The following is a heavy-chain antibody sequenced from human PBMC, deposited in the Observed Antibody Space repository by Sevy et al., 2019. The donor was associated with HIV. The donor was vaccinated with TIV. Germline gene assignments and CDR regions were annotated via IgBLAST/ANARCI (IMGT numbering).Heavy chain of an antibody. CDR1: GFTFSSYS. CDR3: ARHRLGYCSRTSCSAGDF. V-gene: IGHV3-48*01. CDR2: ISSSSSTI. Sequence: GGSLRLSCAASGFTFSSYSMNWVRQAPGKGLEWVSYISSSSSTIYYADSVKGRFTISRDNAKNSLYLQMNSLRAEDTAVYYCARHRLGYCSRTSCSAGDFWGQGSLVTVSS. J-gene: IGHJ4*02. D-gene: IGHD2-2*01.